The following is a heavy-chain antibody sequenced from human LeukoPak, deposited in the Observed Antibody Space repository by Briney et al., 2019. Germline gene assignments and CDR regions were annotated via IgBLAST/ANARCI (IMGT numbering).Heavy chain of an antibody. CDR2: IYYSGST. CDR3: ARHIQMSGSYYYYYMDV. Sequence: SETLSLTCTVSGGSISSSSYYWGWIRQSPGKGLEWIGSIYYSGSTYYNPSLKGRVTISVDTSKNQFSLKLSSVTAADTAVYYCARHIQMSGSYYYYYMDVWGKGTTVTISS. V-gene: IGHV4-39*01. CDR1: GGSISSSSYY. J-gene: IGHJ6*03. D-gene: IGHD3-10*01.